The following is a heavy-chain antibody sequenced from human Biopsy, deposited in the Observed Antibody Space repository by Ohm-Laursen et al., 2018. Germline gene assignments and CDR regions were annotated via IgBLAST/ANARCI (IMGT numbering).Heavy chain of an antibody. V-gene: IGHV3-9*01. Sequence: SLRLSCAASGFTFENYAMNWVRQAPGKGLEWVSGISWNSGSVAYADSVKGRFTISRDNAKNSLYLQMHSLRAEDTAFYYCAKASGYSSGWPIDYWGQGSLVTVSS. J-gene: IGHJ4*02. CDR1: GFTFENYA. CDR2: ISWNSGSV. CDR3: AKASGYSSGWPIDY. D-gene: IGHD6-19*01.